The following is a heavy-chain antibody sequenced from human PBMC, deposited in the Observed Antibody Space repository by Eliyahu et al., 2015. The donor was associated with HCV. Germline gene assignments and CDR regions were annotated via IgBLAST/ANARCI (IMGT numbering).Heavy chain of an antibody. CDR1: GGTFNXHG. V-gene: IGHV1-69*01. CDR3: ARANSAYYDILTGDHFFDF. Sequence: QVQLVQSGAEVGKPESSVKVSCKVSGGTFNXHGIIWVRQAPGQGLEWMGGIVPLLGTPDYARIFQGRVTISADGSSSTVYMVLNRLTSQDTAVYYCARANSAYYDILTGDHFFDFWGQGTLITVSS. CDR2: IVPLLGTP. D-gene: IGHD3-9*01. J-gene: IGHJ4*02.